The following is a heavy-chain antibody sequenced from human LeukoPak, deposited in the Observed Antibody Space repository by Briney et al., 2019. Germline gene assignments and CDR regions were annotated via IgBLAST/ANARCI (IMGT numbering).Heavy chain of an antibody. CDR2: INHSGST. V-gene: IGHV4-34*01. J-gene: IGHJ4*02. D-gene: IGHD1-26*01. CDR3: ATSRWGRFGY. Sequence: PSETLSLTCAVYGGSFSGYYWSWIRQPPGKGLEWIGEINHSGSTNYNPSLKSRVTISVDTSKNQFSLKLSSVTAADTAVYYCATSRWGRFGYWGQRTLVTVSS. CDR1: GGSFSGYY.